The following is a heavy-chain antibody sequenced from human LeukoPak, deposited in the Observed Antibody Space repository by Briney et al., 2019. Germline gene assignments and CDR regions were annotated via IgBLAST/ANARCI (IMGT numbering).Heavy chain of an antibody. Sequence: PSETLSLTCTVSGGSFSDYYWSWIRQSPGKGLEWIGYIHYRGSTNYNPSLKSRVTISADTSKNQFSLKLNSVTDADTAVYYCARHGGPYDSSGYLHYLDYWGQGTLVTVSS. CDR2: IHYRGST. CDR1: GGSFSDYY. V-gene: IGHV4-59*08. D-gene: IGHD3-22*01. CDR3: ARHGGPYDSSGYLHYLDY. J-gene: IGHJ4*02.